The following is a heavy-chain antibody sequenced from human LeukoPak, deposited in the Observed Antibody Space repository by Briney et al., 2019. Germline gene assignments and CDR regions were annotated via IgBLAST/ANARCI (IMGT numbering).Heavy chain of an antibody. D-gene: IGHD2-15*01. J-gene: IGHJ4*02. CDR3: ASGYCSGGSCYLLSY. CDR1: GFTFSHYS. V-gene: IGHV3-53*01. CDR2: IYSGGGT. Sequence: GSLRLSCVASGFTFSHYSMNWVRQAPGKGLEWVSVIYSGGGTNYADSVKGRFTISRDNSKNTLYLQMNSLRAEDTAMYYCASGYCSGGSCYLLSYWGQGTLVTVSS.